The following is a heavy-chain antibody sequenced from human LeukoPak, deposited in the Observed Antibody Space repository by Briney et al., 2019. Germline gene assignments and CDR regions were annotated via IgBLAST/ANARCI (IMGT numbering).Heavy chain of an antibody. J-gene: IGHJ1*01. D-gene: IGHD3-22*01. Sequence: ASVKVSCKAAGYSFTDYYMHWLRQAPEQGLEWMGWINPNSGDTNFAQKFQGRVTMTRDTSISTVYMELSRLRSDDTAVFYCARGYYDSSDFEYFQHWGQGTLVTVSS. CDR3: ARGYYDSSDFEYFQH. CDR2: INPNSGDT. V-gene: IGHV1-2*02. CDR1: GYSFTDYY.